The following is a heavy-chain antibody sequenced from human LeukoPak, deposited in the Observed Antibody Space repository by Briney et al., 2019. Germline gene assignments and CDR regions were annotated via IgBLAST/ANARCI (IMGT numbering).Heavy chain of an antibody. Sequence: KPGGPLRLSCAASGFTFSDYYMSWVRQAPGKGREWGSYISSSRSYTNYADSVKGAFTISRDNAKNSLSLQMTSLRAEDTAVYYCAGLGYCSGGSCYDLYYFDYWGQGPPVTVSS. CDR1: GFTFSDYY. CDR3: AGLGYCSGGSCYDLYYFDY. V-gene: IGHV3-11*06. CDR2: ISSSRSYT. D-gene: IGHD2-15*01. J-gene: IGHJ4*02.